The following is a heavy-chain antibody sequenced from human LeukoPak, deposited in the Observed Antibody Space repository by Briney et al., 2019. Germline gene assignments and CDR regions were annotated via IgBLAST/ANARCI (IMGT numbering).Heavy chain of an antibody. CDR2: ISSSSSTI. D-gene: IGHD6-19*01. Sequence: GGSLRLSCAASGFTFSSYSMNWVRQAPGKGLEWVSSISSSSSTIYYADSVKGRFTISRDNAKNSLYLQMNGLRAEDTAVYYCARSVAGYDYWGQGTLVTVSS. V-gene: IGHV3-48*01. CDR1: GFTFSSYS. CDR3: ARSVAGYDY. J-gene: IGHJ4*02.